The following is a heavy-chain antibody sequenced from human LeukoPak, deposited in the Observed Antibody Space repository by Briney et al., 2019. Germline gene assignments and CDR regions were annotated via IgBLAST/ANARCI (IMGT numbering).Heavy chain of an antibody. D-gene: IGHD3-3*01. V-gene: IGHV3-23*01. J-gene: IGHJ4*02. CDR1: GFTFSSYA. CDR2: ISGSGGST. CDR3: AKNIGLLEWLSDY. Sequence: HPGGSLRLSCAASGFTFSSYAMSSVRQAPGKGLEWVSAISGSGGSTYYADSVKGRFTISRDNSKNTLYLQMNSLRAEDTAVYYCAKNIGLLEWLSDYWGQGTLVTVSS.